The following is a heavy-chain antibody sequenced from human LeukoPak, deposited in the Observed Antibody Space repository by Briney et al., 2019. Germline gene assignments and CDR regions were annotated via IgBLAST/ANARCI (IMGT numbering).Heavy chain of an antibody. V-gene: IGHV3-30*02. D-gene: IGHD3-22*01. J-gene: IGHJ4*02. Sequence: PGGSLRLSCAASGFTFSSYGMHWVRQAPGKGLEWVAYIQYDGSNEQYADSVKGRFSISRDSSKNILYLQMNSLRAEDTAVYYCARDLYRIVVVPHYFDYWGQGTLVTVSS. CDR2: IQYDGSNE. CDR1: GFTFSSYG. CDR3: ARDLYRIVVVPHYFDY.